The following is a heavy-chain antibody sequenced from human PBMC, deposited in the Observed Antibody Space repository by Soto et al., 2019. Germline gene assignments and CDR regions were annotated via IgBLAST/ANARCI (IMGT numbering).Heavy chain of an antibody. CDR3: ARGNTWDNWFDP. Sequence: SETLSLTCAAYGGSFSGYYWSWIRQPPGKGLEWIGEINHSGSTNYNPSLKSRVTISVDTSKNQFSLKLSSVTAADTAVYYCARGNTWDNWFDPWGQGTLVTVSS. V-gene: IGHV4-34*01. CDR1: GGSFSGYY. CDR2: INHSGST. J-gene: IGHJ5*02. D-gene: IGHD1-26*01.